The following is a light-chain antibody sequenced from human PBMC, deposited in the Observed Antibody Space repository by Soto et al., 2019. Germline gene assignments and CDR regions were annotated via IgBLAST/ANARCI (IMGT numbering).Light chain of an antibody. V-gene: IGLV2-11*01. Sequence: LTQPRSVSGSPGQSVTISCTGTSSDVGTYNYVSWYQQHPGKAPKLIIYDVTKWPSGVPDRFSGSKSGNTASLTISGLQAEDEADYYCCSYAGSYTHVFGTGTKVTVL. CDR2: DVT. CDR1: SSDVGTYNY. CDR3: CSYAGSYTHV. J-gene: IGLJ1*01.